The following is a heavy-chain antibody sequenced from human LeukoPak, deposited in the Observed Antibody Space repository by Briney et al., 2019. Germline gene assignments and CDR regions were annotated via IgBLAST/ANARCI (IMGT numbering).Heavy chain of an antibody. CDR3: AKRYCSSTSCYRRLFTFDY. Sequence: PGGSLRLSCAASGFTFSIYWMSWVRQAPGKGLEWVSAISGSGGSTYYADSVKGRFTISRDNSKNTLYLQMNSLRAEDTAVYYCAKRYCSSTSCYRRLFTFDYWGQGTLVTVSS. D-gene: IGHD2-2*01. CDR2: ISGSGGST. CDR1: GFTFSIYW. V-gene: IGHV3-23*01. J-gene: IGHJ4*02.